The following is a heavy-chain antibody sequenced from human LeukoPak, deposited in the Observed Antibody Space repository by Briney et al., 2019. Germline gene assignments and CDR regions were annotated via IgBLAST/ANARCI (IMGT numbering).Heavy chain of an antibody. CDR1: GGSFSGYY. J-gene: IGHJ4*02. CDR2: INHSGST. V-gene: IGHV4-34*01. D-gene: IGHD4-17*01. Sequence: PSETLSLTCAVYGGSFSGYYWSWIRQPPGKGLEWIGEINHSGSTNYNPSLKSRVTISVDTSKNQFSLKLSSVTAADTAVYYCARMSDDYGGRNDYWGQGTLVTVSS. CDR3: ARMSDDYGGRNDY.